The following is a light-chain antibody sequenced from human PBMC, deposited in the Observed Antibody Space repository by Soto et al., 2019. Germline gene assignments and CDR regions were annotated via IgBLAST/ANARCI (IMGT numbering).Light chain of an antibody. CDR1: QSVSSSY. Sequence: EIVLTQSPGTLSLSPGEKATLSCRASQSVSSSYLAWYQQKPGQAPRLLIYGASSRATGIPDRFSGSGSGTDFTLTISILEPEDFAVYYCQQYGSSPRTFGQGPKVDIK. J-gene: IGKJ1*01. CDR3: QQYGSSPRT. CDR2: GAS. V-gene: IGKV3-20*01.